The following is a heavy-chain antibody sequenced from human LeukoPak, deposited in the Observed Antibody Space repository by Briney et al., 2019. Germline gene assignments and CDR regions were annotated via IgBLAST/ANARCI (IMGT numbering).Heavy chain of an antibody. V-gene: IGHV1-2*05. CDR3: GRYKRLWWGGDVGAFDI. J-gene: IGHJ3*02. D-gene: IGHD2-21*01. CDR1: GYTFTGYY. CDR2: INPNSGGT. Sequence: ASVKVSCKASGYTFTGYYMHWVRQAPGQGLEWMGRINPNSGGTNYAQKFQGRVTMTRDTSISTAYMELSRLRSDDTCVYYCGRYKRLWWGGDVGAFDIWGQGTMVTVSS.